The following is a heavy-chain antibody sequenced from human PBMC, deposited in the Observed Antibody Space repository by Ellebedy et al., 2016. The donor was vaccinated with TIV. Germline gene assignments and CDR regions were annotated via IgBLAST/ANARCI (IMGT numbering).Heavy chain of an antibody. CDR3: ARGILKINWFDP. D-gene: IGHD2/OR15-2a*01. CDR2: IIAMFGTA. J-gene: IGHJ5*02. V-gene: IGHV1-69*13. Sequence: AASVKVSCKASGGTFSNYAISWARQAPGQGLEWMGGIIAMFGTANYAQKFQDRVTITADESTSTAYMELSSLRSEDTAVYYCARGILKINWFDPWGQGTLVTVSS. CDR1: GGTFSNYA.